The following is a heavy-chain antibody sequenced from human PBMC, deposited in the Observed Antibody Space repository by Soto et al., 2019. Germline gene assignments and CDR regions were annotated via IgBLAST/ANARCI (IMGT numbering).Heavy chain of an antibody. CDR3: ARSVLMANFDY. V-gene: IGHV3-30-3*01. CDR1: GFTFSSYA. D-gene: IGHD3-9*01. J-gene: IGHJ4*02. CDR2: ISYDGSNK. Sequence: PGGSLRLSCAASGFTFSSYAMHWVRQAPGKGLEWVAVISYDGSNKYYADSVKGRFTISRDNSKNTLYLQMNSLRAEDTAVYYCARSVLMANFDYWGQGTLVTVSS.